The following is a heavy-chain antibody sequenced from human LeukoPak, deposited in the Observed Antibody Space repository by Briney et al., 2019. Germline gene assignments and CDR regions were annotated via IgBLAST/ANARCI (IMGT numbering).Heavy chain of an antibody. CDR3: ATLYCSRTSCYVDY. CDR2: ISYRGST. V-gene: IGHV4-61*01. CDR1: GGSVSSTSYY. Sequence: PSETLSLTCTVSGGSVSSTSYYWSWIRQPPGKGLEWIGYISYRGSTYYNPSLNSRVTISVDTSKNQFSLKLSSVTAADTAVYYCATLYCSRTSCYVDYGGQGTLVIVSS. D-gene: IGHD2-2*01. J-gene: IGHJ4*02.